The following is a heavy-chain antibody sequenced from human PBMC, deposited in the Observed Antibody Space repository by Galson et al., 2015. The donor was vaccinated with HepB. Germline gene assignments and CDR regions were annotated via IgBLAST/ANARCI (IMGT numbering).Heavy chain of an antibody. CDR2: IYSGGST. Sequence: SLRLSCAASGFTVRSNYMSWVRQAPGKGLEWVSVIYSGGSTYYADSVKGRFTISRDNPKNTLYLQMNSLRAEDTAVYYCARARQGAAALDYWGQGTLVTVSS. CDR3: ARARQGAAALDY. J-gene: IGHJ4*02. V-gene: IGHV3-53*01. CDR1: GFTVRSNY. D-gene: IGHD6-13*01.